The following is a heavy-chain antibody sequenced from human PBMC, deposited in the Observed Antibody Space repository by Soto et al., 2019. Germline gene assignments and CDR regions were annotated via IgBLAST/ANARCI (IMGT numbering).Heavy chain of an antibody. CDR2: IYYSGRT. Sequence: QLQLQESGPGLVKPSETLSLTCTISGGSISSSTYYWGWIRQPPGKGLEWIGSIYYSGRTYYNPSLESRVTISVDTSKNQFSLKMNFVTAADTAVYYCARHSSLGSVVYPWGHGTMVTVSP. J-gene: IGHJ3*01. CDR3: ARHSSLGSVVYP. CDR1: GGSISSSTYY. D-gene: IGHD2-15*01. V-gene: IGHV4-39*01.